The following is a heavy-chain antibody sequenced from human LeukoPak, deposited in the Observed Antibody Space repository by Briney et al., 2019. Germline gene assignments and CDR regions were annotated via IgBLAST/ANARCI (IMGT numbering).Heavy chain of an antibody. CDR1: GFTFSNAW. CDR3: ATERRYDRSAHYLGPFDI. CDR2: IISKTDGGTT. Sequence: GGSLRLSCAASGFTFSNAWMSWVRQAPGKGLEWVGRIISKTDGGTTDYAAPVKGRFTISRDDSENTLYLQMNSLKTEDTAVYYCATERRYDRSAHYLGPFDIWGQGTMVSVSS. J-gene: IGHJ3*02. D-gene: IGHD3-22*01. V-gene: IGHV3-15*01.